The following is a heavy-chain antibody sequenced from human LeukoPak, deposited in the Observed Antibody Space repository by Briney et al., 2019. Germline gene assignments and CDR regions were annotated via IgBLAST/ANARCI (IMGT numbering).Heavy chain of an antibody. J-gene: IGHJ6*02. CDR2: IYYSGST. D-gene: IGHD3-10*01. V-gene: IGHV4-59*01. CDR1: GGSISSYY. CDR3: ASGNYGSGSYPKAYYYYGMDV. Sequence: PSETLSLTCTVSGGSISSYYWSWIRQPPGKGLEWIGYIYYSGSTNYNPSLKSRVTISVDTSKNQFSLKLSSVPAADTAVYYCASGNYGSGSYPKAYYYYGMDVWGQGTTVTVSS.